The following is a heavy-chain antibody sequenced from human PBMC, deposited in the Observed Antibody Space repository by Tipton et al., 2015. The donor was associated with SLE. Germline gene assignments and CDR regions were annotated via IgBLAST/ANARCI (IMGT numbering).Heavy chain of an antibody. CDR3: AGDRSYGGNPDALDI. D-gene: IGHD4-23*01. Sequence: TLSLTCTVSGGSISTYYWNWIRQSPGKGLEWIANSHYSGSTNYNPSLKSRVTISVDTSKNQLSLKLTSVTAADTAVYYCAGDRSYGGNPDALDIWGQGTTVTVSS. CDR1: GGSISTYY. CDR2: SHYSGST. V-gene: IGHV4-59*01. J-gene: IGHJ3*02.